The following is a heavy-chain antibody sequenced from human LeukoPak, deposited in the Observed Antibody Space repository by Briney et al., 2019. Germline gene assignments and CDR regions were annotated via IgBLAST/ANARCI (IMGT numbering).Heavy chain of an antibody. CDR3: ARDKYTGYEAFDY. J-gene: IGHJ4*02. CDR2: INPNNGGT. CDR1: GYTFTGYY. Sequence: EASVKVSCKASGYTFTGYYIHWVRQAPGQGLEWMGWINPNNGGTNHAQKFQGRVTMTRDTSISTAYMELNRLTSDDTAVYYCARDKYTGYEAFDYWGQGTPVTVSS. D-gene: IGHD5-12*01. V-gene: IGHV1-2*02.